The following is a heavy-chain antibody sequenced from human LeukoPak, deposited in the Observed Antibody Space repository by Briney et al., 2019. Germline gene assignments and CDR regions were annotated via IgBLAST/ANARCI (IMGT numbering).Heavy chain of an antibody. D-gene: IGHD6-13*01. CDR1: GYRFTNYW. CDR3: ARRGETASGPLDY. CDR2: IYPGDSET. J-gene: IGHJ4*02. V-gene: IGHV5-51*01. Sequence: GESLKISCKGSGYRFTNYWIAWVRQMPGKGLEWMVFIYPGDSETRYSPSFEGQVTISADKSISTAYLQWSSLKASDTAMYYCARRGETASGPLDYWGQGTLVTVSS.